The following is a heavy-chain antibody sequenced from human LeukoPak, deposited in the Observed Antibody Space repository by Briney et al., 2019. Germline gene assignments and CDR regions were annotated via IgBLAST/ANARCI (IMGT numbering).Heavy chain of an antibody. Sequence: GGSLRLSCAASGFTFSSYSMNWVRQAPGKGLEWASSISSSSSYIYYADSVKGRFTISRDNAKNSLYLQMNSLRAEDTAVYYCARDVEAAAPNWFDPWGQGTLVTVSS. CDR1: GFTFSSYS. D-gene: IGHD6-13*01. V-gene: IGHV3-21*01. J-gene: IGHJ5*02. CDR2: ISSSSSYI. CDR3: ARDVEAAAPNWFDP.